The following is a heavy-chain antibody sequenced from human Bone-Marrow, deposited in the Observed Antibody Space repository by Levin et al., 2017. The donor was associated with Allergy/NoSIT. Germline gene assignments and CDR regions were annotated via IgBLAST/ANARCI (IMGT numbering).Heavy chain of an antibody. J-gene: IGHJ3*02. D-gene: IGHD3-3*02. CDR1: GGSFSGYY. CDR2: INHSGST. V-gene: IGHV4-34*01. Sequence: PSETLSLTCAVYGGSFSGYYWSWIRQPPGKGLEWIGEINHSGSTNYNPSLKSRVTISVDTSKNQFSLKLSSVTAADTAVYYCASSTRMDLDAFDIWGQGTMVTVSS. CDR3: ASSTRMDLDAFDI.